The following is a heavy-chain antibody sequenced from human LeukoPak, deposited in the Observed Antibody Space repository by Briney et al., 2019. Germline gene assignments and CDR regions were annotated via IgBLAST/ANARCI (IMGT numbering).Heavy chain of an antibody. CDR3: ARDAGGYYYMDV. CDR2: MSSSGSSI. J-gene: IGHJ6*03. Sequence: GSLRLSCAASGFTFSDYYMSWIRQAPGKGLEWVSYMSSSGSSIYYADSVKGRFTISRDNATNSLYLQMNSLRADDTAEYYCARDAGGYYYMDVWGKGTTVTVSS. V-gene: IGHV3-11*01. CDR1: GFTFSDYY.